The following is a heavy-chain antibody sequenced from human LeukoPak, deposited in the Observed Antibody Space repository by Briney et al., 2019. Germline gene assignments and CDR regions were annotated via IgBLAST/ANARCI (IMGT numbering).Heavy chain of an antibody. D-gene: IGHD6-13*01. CDR2: ISYDGSNK. J-gene: IGHJ3*02. CDR3: AKFEFGQAAAGSNDAFDI. CDR1: GFTFGDYA. Sequence: PGGSLRLSCTASGFTFGDYAMSWFRQAPGKGLEWVAVISYDGSNKYYADSVKGRFTISRDNSKNTLYLQMNSLRAEDTAVYYCAKFEFGQAAAGSNDAFDIWGQGTMVTVSS. V-gene: IGHV3-30*18.